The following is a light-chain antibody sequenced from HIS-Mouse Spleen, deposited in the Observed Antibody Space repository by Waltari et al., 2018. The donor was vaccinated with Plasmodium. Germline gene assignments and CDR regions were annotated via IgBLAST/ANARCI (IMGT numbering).Light chain of an antibody. V-gene: IGLV2-23*03. J-gene: IGLJ3*02. CDR3: CSYAGSSTFV. CDR1: SSDVGSYNL. CDR2: EGS. Sequence: QSALTQPASVSGSPGQSITIPCTGPSSDVGSYNLVSWYQQHPGKAPKLMIYEGSKRPLGVSNRFSGSKSGNTASLAISGLQGEDEADYYCCSYAGSSTFVFGGGTKLTVL.